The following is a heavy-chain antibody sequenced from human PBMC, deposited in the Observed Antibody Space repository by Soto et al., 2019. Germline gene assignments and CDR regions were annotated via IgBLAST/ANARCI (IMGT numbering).Heavy chain of an antibody. Sequence: PSETLSLTCTVSGGFVNSDTHSWSWIRQTPGKRLEWIGFIYSGGSTKNPSLRSRVTMSVDTSKNQFSLKLRSVIVADTAVYHCARFRIDSDWFDPWGQGTLVTVSS. CDR1: GGFVNSDTHS. CDR3: ARFRIDSDWFDP. V-gene: IGHV4-61*01. D-gene: IGHD3-9*01. J-gene: IGHJ5*02. CDR2: IYSGGST.